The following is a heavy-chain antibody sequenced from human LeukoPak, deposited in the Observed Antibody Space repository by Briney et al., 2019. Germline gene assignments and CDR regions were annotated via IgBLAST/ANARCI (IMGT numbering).Heavy chain of an antibody. CDR3: ANDGGHP. J-gene: IGHJ3*01. V-gene: IGHV3-30*02. CDR1: GFAFSDSG. CDR2: IRYDGSNK. Sequence: GGSLRLSCVASGFAFSDSGMHWVRQAPGKGLEWLASIRYDGSNKYYADSVKGRFTISRDISKNTLYLQMNSLRPEDTAMYYCANDGGHPWGQGTMVTVSS.